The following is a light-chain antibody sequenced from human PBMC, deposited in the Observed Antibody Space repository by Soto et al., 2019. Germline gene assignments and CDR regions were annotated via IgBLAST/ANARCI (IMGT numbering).Light chain of an antibody. Sequence: EIVMTQSPATLSVSPGARATLSCRASQSVSSNLAWYQQKPGQAPRLLIYGASTRATGIPARFSGSGSGTELTITITGLQSEDFEVYYCQQYNGWPWTFGLGTKVDTK. CDR1: QSVSSN. V-gene: IGKV3-15*01. CDR3: QQYNGWPWT. CDR2: GAS. J-gene: IGKJ1*01.